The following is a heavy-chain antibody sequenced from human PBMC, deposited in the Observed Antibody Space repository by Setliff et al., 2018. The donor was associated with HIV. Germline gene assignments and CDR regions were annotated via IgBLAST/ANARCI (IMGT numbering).Heavy chain of an antibody. CDR2: IIPMFGRV. J-gene: IGHJ4*02. Sequence: GASVKVSCKPSGGTFNNFAISWVRRAPGQGLEWMGGIIPMFGRVNYAQKLQGRVTITADESTNTAYMELSSLRAEDTAVYFCARGVAINYYGSGTYLGHWGQGTLVTVSS. D-gene: IGHD3-10*01. V-gene: IGHV1-69*13. CDR3: ARGVAINYYGSGTYLGH. CDR1: GGTFNNFA.